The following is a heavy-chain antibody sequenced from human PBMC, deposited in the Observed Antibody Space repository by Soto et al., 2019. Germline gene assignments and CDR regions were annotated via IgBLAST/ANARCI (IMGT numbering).Heavy chain of an antibody. CDR2: INTNTGNP. Sequence: ASVKVSCKASGYTFTSYAMNWVRQAPGQGLEWMGWINTNTGNPTYAQGFTGRFVFSLDTSVSTAYLQISSLKAEDTAVYYCAREINHQLYYYYMDVWGKGTTVTVSS. D-gene: IGHD2-2*01. CDR1: GYTFTSYA. V-gene: IGHV7-4-1*02. CDR3: AREINHQLYYYYMDV. J-gene: IGHJ6*03.